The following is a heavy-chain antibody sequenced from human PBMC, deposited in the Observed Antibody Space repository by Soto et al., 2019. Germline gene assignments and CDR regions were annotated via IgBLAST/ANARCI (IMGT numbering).Heavy chain of an antibody. D-gene: IGHD5-12*01. CDR2: IKQDGSEK. CDR3: ARDLWGGYDF. Sequence: PGGSLRLSCEASGFTSSNYWMTWVRQAPGKGLEWVANIKQDGSEKYYVDSVKGRFIISRDNVKNSLYLQMNSLRVEDTAVYYCARDLWGGYDFRGQGTQVTVSS. CDR1: GFTSSNYW. V-gene: IGHV3-7*01. J-gene: IGHJ4*02.